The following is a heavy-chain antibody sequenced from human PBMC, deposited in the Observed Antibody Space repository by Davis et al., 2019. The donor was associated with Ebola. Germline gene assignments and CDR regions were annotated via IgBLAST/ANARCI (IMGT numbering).Heavy chain of an antibody. CDR1: GGSISSGGYY. CDR3: ARDRKRNDYDSYFDS. CDR2: LSYSGNT. V-gene: IGHV4-61*08. D-gene: IGHD1-1*01. Sequence: SETLSLTCTVSGGSISSGGYYWGWIRQPPGKGLEWIGSLSYSGNTNYNPPLKSRVIISIDTSKNQFSLRLTSLSAADTALYYCARDRKRNDYDSYFDSWGQGTLVTVSS. J-gene: IGHJ4*02.